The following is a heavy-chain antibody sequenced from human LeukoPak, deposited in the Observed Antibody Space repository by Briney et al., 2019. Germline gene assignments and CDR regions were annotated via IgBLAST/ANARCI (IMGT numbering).Heavy chain of an antibody. CDR3: ARVNDYGGNDDAFDI. J-gene: IGHJ3*02. V-gene: IGHV3-48*03. CDR1: GFTFSSYE. Sequence: PGGSLRLSCVASGFTFSSYEMNWVRQAPGKGLEWVSYIRSSGSIIFYADSVKGRFTTSRDNAKNSLYLQMNSLRAEDTAVYYCARVNDYGGNDDAFDIWGQGTMVTVSS. D-gene: IGHD4-23*01. CDR2: IRSSGSII.